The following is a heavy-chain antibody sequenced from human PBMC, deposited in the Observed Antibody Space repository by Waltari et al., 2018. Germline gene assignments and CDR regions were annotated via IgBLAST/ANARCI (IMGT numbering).Heavy chain of an antibody. CDR2: IWYDGSNK. D-gene: IGHD2-8*01. Sequence: QVQLVESGGGVVQPGRSLRLSCAASGFTFSSYGMHWVRQAPGKGLEWVAVIWYDGSNKYYADSVKGRFTISRDNSKNTLYLQMNSLRAEDTAMYYCAKDLYAGDDAFDIWGQGTMVTVSS. CDR1: GFTFSSYG. J-gene: IGHJ3*02. V-gene: IGHV3-30*18. CDR3: AKDLYAGDDAFDI.